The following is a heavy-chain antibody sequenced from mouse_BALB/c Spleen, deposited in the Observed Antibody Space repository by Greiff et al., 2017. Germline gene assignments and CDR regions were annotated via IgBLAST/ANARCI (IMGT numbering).Heavy chain of an antibody. CDR3: ARDGYPLDY. J-gene: IGHJ2*01. Sequence: VQLQQPGPELVKPGASVKISCKASGYAFSSSWMNWVKQRPGQGLEWIGRIYPGDGDTNYNGKFKGKATLTADKSSSTAYMQLSSLTSVDSAVYFCARDGYPLDYWGQGTTLTVSS. CDR1: GYAFSSSW. CDR2: IYPGDGDT. D-gene: IGHD1-2*01. V-gene: IGHV1-82*01.